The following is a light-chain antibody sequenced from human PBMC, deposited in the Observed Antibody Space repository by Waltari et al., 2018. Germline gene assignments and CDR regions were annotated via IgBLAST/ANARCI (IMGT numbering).Light chain of an antibody. CDR3: QQYDRWPLT. CDR1: QNIATY. V-gene: IGKV3D-11*02. CDR2: DVS. Sequence: EMVLTQSPGTLSLSPGETATLSCRASQNIATYLAWFQQKPGQSPRLLVYDVSTRATGIPSRFSGSGPGPEFILTINSLEPEDFAVYYCQQYDRWPLTFGGGTKLEIK. J-gene: IGKJ4*01.